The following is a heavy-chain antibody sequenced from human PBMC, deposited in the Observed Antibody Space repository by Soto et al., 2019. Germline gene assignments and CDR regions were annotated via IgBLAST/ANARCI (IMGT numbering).Heavy chain of an antibody. Sequence: EVQLLESGGGLVQPGGSLRLSCAASGFTFSNSGMSWVRQAPGKGLEWISGSSGNDDTATYADSVKGRFTITRDNSRDTLYLQMNSLRVEDTAVYFCTKDSGYDSTDWGQGTLVTVSS. CDR1: GFTFSNSG. D-gene: IGHD3-22*01. V-gene: IGHV3-23*01. CDR3: TKDSGYDSTD. J-gene: IGHJ4*02. CDR2: SSGNDDTA.